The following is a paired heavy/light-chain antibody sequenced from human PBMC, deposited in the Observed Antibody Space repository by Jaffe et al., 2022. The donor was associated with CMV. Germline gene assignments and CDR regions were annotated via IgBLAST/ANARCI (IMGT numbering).Light chain of an antibody. J-gene: IGKJ4*01. V-gene: IGKV3-15*01. Sequence: EIVMTQSPATLSVSPGERATLSCRASQSVTSNLAWYQQKPGQAPRLLIYGAYTRATGIPARFSGSGSGTEFTLTISSLQSEDFAVYYCQQHNNWPLTFGGGTKVEIK. CDR1: QSVTSN. CDR3: QQHNNWPLT. CDR2: GAY.
Heavy chain of an antibody. V-gene: IGHV3-48*03. Sequence: EVYLLESGGGLVQPGGSLRLSCAASGFTFSSYEMIWVRQAPGKGLEWVSYISSSGSSSGSSTYYADSVKGRFTISRDNAKNSLYLQMNSLRAEDTAVYYCVRDGRAAVEGSMRRFDYWGQGTLVTVSS. CDR3: VRDGRAAVEGSMRRFDY. CDR2: ISSSGSSSGSST. J-gene: IGHJ4*02. D-gene: IGHD6-13*01. CDR1: GFTFSSYE.